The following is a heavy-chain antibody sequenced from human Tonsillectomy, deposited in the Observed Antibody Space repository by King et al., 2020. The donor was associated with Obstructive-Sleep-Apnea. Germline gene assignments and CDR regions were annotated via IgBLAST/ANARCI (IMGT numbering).Heavy chain of an antibody. Sequence: ESGGGVVQPARSLRLSCVTSGFTFSDYAIHWVRQAPGKGLEWVSFISFAGSTQYYADSVKGRFTISRDNSKNTAYLQLNTLRPDDTAIYSCARDWKSHFDYWGQGTLVTVSS. CDR3: ARDWKSHFDY. D-gene: IGHD1-1*01. J-gene: IGHJ4*02. CDR1: GFTFSDYA. CDR2: ISFAGSTQ. V-gene: IGHV3-30*04.